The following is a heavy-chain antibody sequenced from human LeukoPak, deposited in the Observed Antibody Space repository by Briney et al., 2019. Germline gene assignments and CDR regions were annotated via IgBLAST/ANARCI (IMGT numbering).Heavy chain of an antibody. CDR1: GFTFSSYG. J-gene: IGHJ4*02. CDR3: ARDKYCTGRDCYGGSKFDY. CDR2: IRYDGSNK. V-gene: IGHV3-30*02. Sequence: GSLRLSCAASGFTFSSYGMHWVRQAPGKGLEWVAFIRYDGSNKYYGDSVKGRFTISRDNSKNTLYLHMNSLRAEDTAVYYCARDKYCTGRDCYGGSKFDYWGQGTLVTVSS. D-gene: IGHD2-8*02.